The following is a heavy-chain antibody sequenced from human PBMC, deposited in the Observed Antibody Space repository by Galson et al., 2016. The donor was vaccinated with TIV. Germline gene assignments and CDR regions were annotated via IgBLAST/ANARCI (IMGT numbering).Heavy chain of an antibody. Sequence: SLRLSCAASGFNFKTFPIHWVRLAPGKGLGWVSLISSDGTNKYYADSVKGRFTISRDNSKNTVHLEMDSLRPEDTAMYFCATCISGPTLALYYHGMDVWGQGTTVTVSS. D-gene: IGHD3-10*01. J-gene: IGHJ6*02. CDR2: ISSDGTNK. V-gene: IGHV3-30-3*01. CDR3: ATCISGPTLALYYHGMDV. CDR1: GFNFKTFP.